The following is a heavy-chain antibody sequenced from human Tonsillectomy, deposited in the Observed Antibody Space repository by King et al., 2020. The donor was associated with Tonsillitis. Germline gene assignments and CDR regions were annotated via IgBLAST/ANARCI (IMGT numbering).Heavy chain of an antibody. J-gene: IGHJ4*02. CDR3: ARDGGSSSPLEY. CDR1: GYTFIDSY. V-gene: IGHV1-46*03. CDR2: INPSGGST. Sequence: VQLVESGAEVKKPGASVKVSCKASGYTFIDSYIHWVRQAPGQGLEWMGVINPSGGSTRYIKKFQGRISMNRDTSANTVYVDLNSLGPEDTAVYYCARDGGSSSPLEYWGQGTLVTVSS. D-gene: IGHD6-6*01.